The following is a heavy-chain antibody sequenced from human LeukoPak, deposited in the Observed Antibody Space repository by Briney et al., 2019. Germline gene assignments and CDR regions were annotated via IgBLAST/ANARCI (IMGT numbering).Heavy chain of an antibody. Sequence: GGSLRLSCAASGFTFSSYGMHWVRQAPGKGLEWVAFIRYDGSNKYYADSVKGRFTISRDNSKNTLYLQMNSLRAEDTAVYYCARDTAVRGVPYMDVWGKGTTVTISS. CDR3: ARDTAVRGVPYMDV. CDR2: IRYDGSNK. D-gene: IGHD3-10*01. J-gene: IGHJ6*03. CDR1: GFTFSSYG. V-gene: IGHV3-30*02.